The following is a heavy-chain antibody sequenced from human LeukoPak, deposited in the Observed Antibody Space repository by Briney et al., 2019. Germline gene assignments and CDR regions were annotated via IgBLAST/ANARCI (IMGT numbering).Heavy chain of an antibody. CDR3: AKATSLDSSGFYDY. V-gene: IGHV3-30*18. CDR2: ISYDGSNK. Sequence: GGSLRLSCAASGFTFSSYGMHRVRQAPGKGLEWVAVISYDGSNKYYADSVKGRFTISRDNSKNTLYLQMNSLRAEDTAVYYCAKATSLDSSGFYDYWGQGTLVTVSS. D-gene: IGHD3-22*01. J-gene: IGHJ4*02. CDR1: GFTFSSYG.